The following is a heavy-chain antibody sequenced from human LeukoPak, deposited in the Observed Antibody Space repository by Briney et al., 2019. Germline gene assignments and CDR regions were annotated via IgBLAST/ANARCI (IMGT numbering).Heavy chain of an antibody. D-gene: IGHD2/OR15-2a*01. J-gene: IGHJ5*02. CDR1: GYTFTSYG. Sequence: ASVKVSCKASGYTFTSYGISWVRQAPGQGLEWMGWISAHNGNTNYAQKLQGRVTMTTDTSTSTAYMELRSLRSDDTAVYYCARGPLPPKYSRKGKTWFDPWGQGTLVTVSS. CDR2: ISAHNGNT. CDR3: ARGPLPPKYSRKGKTWFDP. V-gene: IGHV1-18*01.